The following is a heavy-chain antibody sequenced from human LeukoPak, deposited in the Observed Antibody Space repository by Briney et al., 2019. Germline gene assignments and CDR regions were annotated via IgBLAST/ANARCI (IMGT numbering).Heavy chain of an antibody. J-gene: IGHJ6*02. CDR1: GFTFNDYA. CDR3: ARNKPITAVFGMDV. V-gene: IGHV3-30*03. Sequence: PGGSLTLSCAPSGFTFNDYAMHWLRHPPGKGLEWVAVIAYGGTYTHHADSLRGRFTISRDNPRNTLYLQSNSLRPEDTALYYCARNKPITAVFGMDVRGEGATIIVSS. CDR2: IAYGGTYT. D-gene: IGHD1-20*01.